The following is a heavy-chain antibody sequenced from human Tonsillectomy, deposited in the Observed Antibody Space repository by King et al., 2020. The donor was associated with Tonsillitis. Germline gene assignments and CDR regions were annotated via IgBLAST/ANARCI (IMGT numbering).Heavy chain of an antibody. CDR1: GYTFTGYY. CDR2: INPNSGGT. CDR3: AREAKEARKGMDV. V-gene: IGHV1-2*02. J-gene: IGHJ6*04. Sequence: VQLVESGTEVKKPGASVKVSCKASGYTFTGYYIHWVRQAPGQGLEWMGYINPNSGGTNFVQKFQGRVTMTRDTSISTAYMELRRLRSDDTDVYYCAREAKEARKGMDVWGRGTSVTVSS. D-gene: IGHD4/OR15-4a*01.